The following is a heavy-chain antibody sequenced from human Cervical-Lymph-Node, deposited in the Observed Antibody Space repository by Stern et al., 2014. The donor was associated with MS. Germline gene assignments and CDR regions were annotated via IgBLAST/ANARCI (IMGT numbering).Heavy chain of an antibody. Sequence: VQLVESGAEVKKPGSSVKVSCKASGGTFSSYAFSWVRQAPGQGPEWLGGILPIIGTANYAQKFQGRVTITADDSIKTVFMEVSSLRSEDTAVYYCARDQRHYGSGHYAFDIWGQGTTVTVSS. CDR1: GGTFSSYA. CDR3: ARDQRHYGSGHYAFDI. CDR2: ILPIIGTA. J-gene: IGHJ3*02. V-gene: IGHV1-69*01. D-gene: IGHD3-10*01.